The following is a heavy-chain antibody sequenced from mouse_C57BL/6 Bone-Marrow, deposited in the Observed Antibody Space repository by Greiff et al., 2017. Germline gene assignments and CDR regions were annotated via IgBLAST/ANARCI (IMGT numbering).Heavy chain of an antibody. Sequence: VQLQQSGAELARPGASVKMSCKASGYTFTSYTMHWVNQRPGQGLEWIGYINPSSGYTKYNQKFKDKATLTADKSSSTAYMQLSSLTSEDSAVYYCARRGLRRGWYFDVWGTGTTVTVSS. CDR1: GYTFTSYT. CDR3: ARRGLRRGWYFDV. D-gene: IGHD2-2*01. J-gene: IGHJ1*03. CDR2: INPSSGYT. V-gene: IGHV1-4*01.